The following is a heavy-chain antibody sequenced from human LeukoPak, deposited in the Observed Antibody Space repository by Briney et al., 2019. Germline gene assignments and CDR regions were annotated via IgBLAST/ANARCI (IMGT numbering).Heavy chain of an antibody. Sequence: SETLSLTCTVSGGSFSSINYYWGWVRQPPGKGLEWIGSISYTGSTYYNPSLESRVTISVDTSKNQFSLQLSSMTAADTAVYYCVRQPRGQWELLALWGQGTLVTVSS. J-gene: IGHJ4*02. D-gene: IGHD1-26*01. CDR3: VRQPRGQWELLAL. CDR1: GGSFSSINYY. CDR2: ISYTGST. V-gene: IGHV4-39*01.